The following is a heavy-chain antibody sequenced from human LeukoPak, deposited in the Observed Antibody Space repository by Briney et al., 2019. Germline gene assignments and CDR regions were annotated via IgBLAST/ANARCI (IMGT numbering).Heavy chain of an antibody. CDR2: ISGDGGST. Sequence: GGSRRLSCAASGFTFDDYAMHWVRQAPGKGLEWVSLISGDGGSTYYADSVKGRFTISRDNSKNSLYLQMNSLRTEDTALYYCAKDKGGYSYGPDYFDYWGQGTLVTVSS. CDR3: AKDKGGYSYGPDYFDY. V-gene: IGHV3-43*02. CDR1: GFTFDDYA. D-gene: IGHD5-18*01. J-gene: IGHJ4*02.